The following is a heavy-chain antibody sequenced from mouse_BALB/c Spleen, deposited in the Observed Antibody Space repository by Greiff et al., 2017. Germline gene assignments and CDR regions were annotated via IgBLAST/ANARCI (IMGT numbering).Heavy chain of an antibody. CDR1: GFTFSSYT. V-gene: IGHV5-6-4*01. CDR3: ARGDYEAY. CDR2: ISSGGSYT. J-gene: IGHJ2*01. D-gene: IGHD2-4*01. Sequence: EVNLVESGGGLVKPGGSLKLSCAASGFTFSSYTMSWVRQTPEKRLEWVATISSGGSYTYYPDSVKGRFTISRDNAKNTLYLQMSSLKSEDTAMYYCARGDYEAYWGQGTTLTVSS.